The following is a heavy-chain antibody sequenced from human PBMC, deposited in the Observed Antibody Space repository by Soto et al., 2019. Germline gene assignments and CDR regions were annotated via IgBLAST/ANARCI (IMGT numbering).Heavy chain of an antibody. Sequence: EVQLVASGGGLVQPGGSLRLSCAASGFTFTTYRLNWVRQAPGKGLEWVSYISSSSSTTYYADSVKGRFTISRDNAKNSLYLQMNSLRDEDTAGYYCARDAGSWGYWGQGTLVTVSS. CDR3: ARDAGSWGY. D-gene: IGHD3-10*01. CDR1: GFTFTTYR. V-gene: IGHV3-48*02. CDR2: ISSSSSTT. J-gene: IGHJ4*02.